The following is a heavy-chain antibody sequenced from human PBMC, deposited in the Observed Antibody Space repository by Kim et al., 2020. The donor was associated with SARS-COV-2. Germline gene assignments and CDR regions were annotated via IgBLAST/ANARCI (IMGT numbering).Heavy chain of an antibody. D-gene: IGHD2-15*01. V-gene: IGHV4-39*01. J-gene: IGHJ6*02. CDR3: ASICSGGSWHSARSAYYGMDV. Sequence: SETLSLTCTVSGGSISRSSYYWGWIRQPPGKGLEWIGSIEKSGNTYYNLSLQSRVTISVDTSKTQFSLNLKSVPAADTAVYYCASICSGGSWHSARSAYYGMDVWGQGTTVTVSS. CDR1: GGSISRSSYY. CDR2: IEKSGNT.